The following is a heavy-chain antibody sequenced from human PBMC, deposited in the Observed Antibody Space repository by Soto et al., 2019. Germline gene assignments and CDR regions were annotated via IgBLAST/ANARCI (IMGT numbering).Heavy chain of an antibody. Sequence: QVQLVQSGAEVKKPGASVKVSCKASGYTYPNYGISWVRQAPGQGLEWMGWISAYNGNTNYAQKLQCRVTMPTDTSPYTAYMERRSLRSDDTAVYYCARDWGNCTGGSCYSDYYSSYGMDVWGQGTTVTVSS. CDR1: GYTYPNYG. V-gene: IGHV1-18*01. CDR2: ISAYNGNT. J-gene: IGHJ6*02. D-gene: IGHD2-15*01. CDR3: ARDWGNCTGGSCYSDYYSSYGMDV.